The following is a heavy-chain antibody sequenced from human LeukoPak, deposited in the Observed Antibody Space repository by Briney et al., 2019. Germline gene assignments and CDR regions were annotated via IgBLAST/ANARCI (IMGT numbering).Heavy chain of an antibody. V-gene: IGHV4-4*09. CDR1: GASMSAFQ. Sequence: SETLSLTCTVSGASMSAFQWRGVRHSPEKGLEWIGCVNTKGETNYNPSLKSRVITSVDTSKSQFSLRLTSVTAADTAMYYCATSNDAKIAPFDHWGQGALVTVSS. D-gene: IGHD2-8*01. CDR3: ATSNDAKIAPFDH. J-gene: IGHJ4*02. CDR2: VNTKGET.